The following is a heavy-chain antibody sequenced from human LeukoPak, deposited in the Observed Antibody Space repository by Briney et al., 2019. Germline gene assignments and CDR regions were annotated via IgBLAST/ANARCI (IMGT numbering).Heavy chain of an antibody. CDR1: GFTFSNAW. J-gene: IGHJ2*01. D-gene: IGHD6-19*01. Sequence: PGGSLRLSCAASGFTFSNAWMTWVRQAPGKGLEWVGRIKSKTDGGTTDYAAPVKGRFTISRDDSKNTLYLQMNSLKTEDTAVYYCAKTHSGWYGYWYFDLWGRGTLVTVSS. CDR3: AKTHSGWYGYWYFDL. CDR2: IKSKTDGGTT. V-gene: IGHV3-15*01.